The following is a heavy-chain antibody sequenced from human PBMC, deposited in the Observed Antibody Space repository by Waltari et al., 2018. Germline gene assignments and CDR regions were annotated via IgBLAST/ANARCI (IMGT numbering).Heavy chain of an antibody. J-gene: IGHJ6*02. CDR2: INHSVST. D-gene: IGHD5-18*01. V-gene: IGHV4-34*01. Sequence: QVQLQQWGAGLLKPSETLSLTCAVYGGSFSGYYWSWIRQPPGKGLEWIGEINHSVSTNDYPTLKSRYTISVDTSKNQFSQKLSPVTAADTAVYYCARGIQLWLFRQYYYYDYGMDVWGQGTTVTVSS. CDR3: ARGIQLWLFRQYYYYDYGMDV. CDR1: GGSFSGYY.